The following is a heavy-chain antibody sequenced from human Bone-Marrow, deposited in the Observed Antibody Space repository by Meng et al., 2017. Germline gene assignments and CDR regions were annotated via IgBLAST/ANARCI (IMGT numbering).Heavy chain of an antibody. CDR2: IIPILGIA. CDR3: ASGYYYDSSGYYYSAMEPV. D-gene: IGHD3-22*01. J-gene: IGHJ4*02. Sequence: SVKVSCKASGGTFSSYTISWVRQAPGQGLEWMGRIIPILGIANYAQKFQGRVTITADKSTSTAYMELSSLRSEDTAVYYCASGYYYDSSGYYYSAMEPVWGQGTLVTVSS. V-gene: IGHV1-69*02. CDR1: GGTFSSYT.